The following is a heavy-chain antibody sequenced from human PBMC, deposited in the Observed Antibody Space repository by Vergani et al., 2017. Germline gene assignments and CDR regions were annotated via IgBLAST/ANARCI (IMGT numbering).Heavy chain of an antibody. J-gene: IGHJ4*02. CDR2: IYSGGST. D-gene: IGHD3-10*01. CDR1: GFTASSNY. V-gene: IGHV3-66*01. CDR3: ARGWFGEPITPFDY. Sequence: EVQLVESGGGLVQPGGSLRLSCAASGFTASSNYMSWVRQAPGKGLEWVSVIYSGGSTYSADSVKVRFTISRDNSKKTLYLQMNSLRAEDTAVYYCARGWFGEPITPFDYWGQGTLVTVSS.